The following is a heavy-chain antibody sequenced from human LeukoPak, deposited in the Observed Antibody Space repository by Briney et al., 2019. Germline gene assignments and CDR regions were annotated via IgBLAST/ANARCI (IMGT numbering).Heavy chain of an antibody. CDR3: ARDDAYCGGDCPKFDY. CDR2: INSDGSST. CDR1: GFTFSIYW. J-gene: IGHJ4*02. D-gene: IGHD2-21*02. V-gene: IGHV3-74*01. Sequence: PGGSLRLSCAASGFTFSIYWMHWVRQAPGKGLVWVSRINSDGSSTSYADAVKGRFTISRGNAKNTLYLQMNSLRAEDTAVYYCARDDAYCGGDCPKFDYWGQGTLVTVSS.